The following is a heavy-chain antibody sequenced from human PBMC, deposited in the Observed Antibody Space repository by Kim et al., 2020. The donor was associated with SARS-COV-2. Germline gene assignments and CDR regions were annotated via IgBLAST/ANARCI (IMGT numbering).Heavy chain of an antibody. Sequence: SETLSLTCAVYGGSFSGYYWSWIRQPPGKGLEWIGEINHSGSTNYNPSLKSRVTISVDTSKNQFSLKLSSVTAADTAVYYCARGPFVAATWGYYGMDVWGQGTTVTVSS. J-gene: IGHJ6*02. CDR2: INHSGST. CDR1: GGSFSGYY. D-gene: IGHD1-26*01. CDR3: ARGPFVAATWGYYGMDV. V-gene: IGHV4-34*01.